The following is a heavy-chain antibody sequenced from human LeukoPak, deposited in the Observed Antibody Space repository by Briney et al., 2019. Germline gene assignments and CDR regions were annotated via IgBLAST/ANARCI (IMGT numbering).Heavy chain of an antibody. V-gene: IGHV3-48*04. CDR2: ISSSSITI. J-gene: IGHJ6*02. CDR1: GFTFSSYS. D-gene: IGHD3-10*01. CDR3: ARVFSRDGMDV. Sequence: PGGSLRLSCAASGFTFSSYSMNWVRQAPGKGLEWVSYISSSSITIYYADSVKGRFTISRDNAKNSLYLQMNSLRAEDTAVYYCARVFSRDGMDVWGQGTTVTVSS.